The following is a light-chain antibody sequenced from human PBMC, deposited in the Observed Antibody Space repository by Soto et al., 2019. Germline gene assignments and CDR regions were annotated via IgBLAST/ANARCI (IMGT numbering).Light chain of an antibody. Sequence: DVQMTQSPSSLSAFVGDRVTITCRASQGIAPYLAWFQQKPGKVPKLLIYATSTLQSGVPSRFSGSGSGTDFTLTISSLQPEDVATYYCQKYNTAPLPFCGGTKVEIK. J-gene: IGKJ4*01. CDR3: QKYNTAPLP. CDR1: QGIAPY. CDR2: ATS. V-gene: IGKV1-27*01.